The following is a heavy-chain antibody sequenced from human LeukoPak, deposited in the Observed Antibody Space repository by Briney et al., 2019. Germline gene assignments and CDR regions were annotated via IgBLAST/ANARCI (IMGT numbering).Heavy chain of an antibody. J-gene: IGHJ3*02. V-gene: IGHV3-23*01. CDR1: GFIFTNYG. CDR2: LSDSGRTT. Sequence: GGSLRLSCAASGFIFTNYGMSWVRQAPGKGLEWVSSLSDSGRTTYYADSVKGRFIISRDNSRNTLYLQMNSLRAEDTALYYCASLGWDAFDIWGQGTMVTVSS. CDR3: ASLGWDAFDI. D-gene: IGHD2-15*01.